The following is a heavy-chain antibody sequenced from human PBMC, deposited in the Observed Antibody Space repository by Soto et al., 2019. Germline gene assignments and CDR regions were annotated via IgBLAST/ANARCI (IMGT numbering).Heavy chain of an antibody. Sequence: SETLSLTCTHSGGSISSSSYYWGWIRQPPGKGLEWIGSIYYSGSTYYNPSLKSRVTISVDTSKKQFSLKLSSVTAADTAVYYCASRYRVGGQYYYYYYGMGVWGQGTTVTVSS. CDR3: ASRYRVGGQYYYYYYGMGV. CDR2: IYYSGST. D-gene: IGHD2-21*01. V-gene: IGHV4-39*01. J-gene: IGHJ6*02. CDR1: GGSISSSSYY.